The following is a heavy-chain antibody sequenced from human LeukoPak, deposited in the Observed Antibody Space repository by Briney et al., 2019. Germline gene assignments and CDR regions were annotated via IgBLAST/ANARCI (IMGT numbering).Heavy chain of an antibody. CDR1: GGSFSGYY. D-gene: IGHD2-2*01. V-gene: IGHV4-34*01. CDR3: AREGCSSTSCPKRYNWFDP. CDR2: INHSGST. J-gene: IGHJ5*02. Sequence: PSETLSLTCAVYGGSFSGYYWSWIRQPPGKGLEWIGEINHSGSTNYNPSLKSRVTISVDTSKNQFSLKLSSVTAADTAVYYCAREGCSSTSCPKRYNWFDPWGQGTLVTVSS.